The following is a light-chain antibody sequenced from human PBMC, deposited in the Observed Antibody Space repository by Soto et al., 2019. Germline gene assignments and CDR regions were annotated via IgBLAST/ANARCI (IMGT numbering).Light chain of an antibody. J-gene: IGKJ3*01. CDR1: QSVSSY. CDR3: QQRSNWPLLT. V-gene: IGKV3-11*01. CDR2: DAS. Sequence: EIVLTQSPATLSLSPGERATLSCRASQSVSSYLAWYQQKPGQAPRLLIYDASNRATGIPARFSGSGSGTAFTLTISSLEPEDFAVYYCQQRSNWPLLTFGPGTKVDIK.